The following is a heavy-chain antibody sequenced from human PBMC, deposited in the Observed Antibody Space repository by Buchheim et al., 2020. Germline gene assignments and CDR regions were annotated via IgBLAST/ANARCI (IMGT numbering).Heavy chain of an antibody. Sequence: QVQLQESGPGLVKPSGTLSLTCAVSGGSISSSNWWSWVRQPPGKGLEWIGEIYHSGSTNYNPSLKSRVTISVEKSTKQFSLKLSSVTASDTAVYYCARGIGGYPDYYYYYGMDVWGQGTT. CDR1: GGSISSSNW. D-gene: IGHD1-26*01. CDR3: ARGIGGYPDYYYYYGMDV. J-gene: IGHJ6*02. V-gene: IGHV4-4*02. CDR2: IYHSGST.